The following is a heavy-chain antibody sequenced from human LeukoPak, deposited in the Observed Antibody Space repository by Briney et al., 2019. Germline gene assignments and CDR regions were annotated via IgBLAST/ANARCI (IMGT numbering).Heavy chain of an antibody. CDR3: ASTPYYYGSGSYYHQGYYFDY. CDR2: IIPIFGTA. Sequence: SVKASCKASGGTFSSYAISWVRQAPGQGLEWMGGIIPIFGTANYAQKFQGRVTITADESTSTAYMELSSLRSEDTAVYYCASTPYYYGSGSYYHQGYYFDYWGQGTLVTVSS. CDR1: GGTFSSYA. V-gene: IGHV1-69*01. J-gene: IGHJ4*02. D-gene: IGHD3-10*01.